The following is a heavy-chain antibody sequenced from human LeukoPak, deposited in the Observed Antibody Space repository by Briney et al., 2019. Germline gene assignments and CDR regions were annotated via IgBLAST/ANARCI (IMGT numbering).Heavy chain of an antibody. CDR1: GYTFNNYG. J-gene: IGHJ4*02. CDR3: ARGGYCNGANCYPFVY. V-gene: IGHV1-18*01. Sequence: ASVKVSCKASGYTFNNYGISWVRQAPGQGLEWMAWISTYNGKTNYAQNLQGRVTVTTDTSTSTAYMELRSLRSDDTAVYYCARGGYCNGANCYPFVYWGQGTLVTVSS. D-gene: IGHD2-15*01. CDR2: ISTYNGKT.